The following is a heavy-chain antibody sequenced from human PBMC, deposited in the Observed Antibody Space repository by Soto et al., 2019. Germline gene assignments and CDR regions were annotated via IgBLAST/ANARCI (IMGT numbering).Heavy chain of an antibody. J-gene: IGHJ4*02. CDR1: GYPFTSYD. D-gene: IGHD6-13*01. CDR2: MNPNSGNT. Sequence: ASVKVSCKASGYPFTSYDINWLRQPTGQGLEWMGWMNPNSGNTGYAQKFQGRVTMTRNTSISTAYMELSSLRSEDTAVYYCAILGVFIAAAGDYWGQGSLVTVSS. V-gene: IGHV1-8*01. CDR3: AILGVFIAAAGDY.